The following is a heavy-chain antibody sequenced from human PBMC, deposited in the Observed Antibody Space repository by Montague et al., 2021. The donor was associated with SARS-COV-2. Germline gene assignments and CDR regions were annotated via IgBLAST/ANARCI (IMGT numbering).Heavy chain of an antibody. J-gene: IGHJ4*02. V-gene: IGHV4-34*01. CDR2: VKDSGST. CDR1: GGSFSGYY. CDR3: ARGTLSGNKDVVVMVGCTYSFDY. Sequence: SETLSLTCAVYGGSFSGYYWSWIRQPPGKGLEWIGEVKDSGSTNXNPSLKSRVAISVDTSKNQFSLKLRSVTAADTAVYFCARGTLSGNKDVVVMVGCTYSFDYWGQGALVAVSS. D-gene: IGHD3-22*01.